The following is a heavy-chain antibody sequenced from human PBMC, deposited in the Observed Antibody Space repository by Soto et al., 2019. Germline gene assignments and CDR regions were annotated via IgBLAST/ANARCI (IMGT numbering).Heavy chain of an antibody. J-gene: IGHJ5*02. CDR3: ANFSGGDSAHTYTLDP. D-gene: IGHD2-21*02. CDR1: GFTFSNYA. Sequence: EVQLLESGGGLVQPGGSLRLSCAASGFTFSNYAMSWVRQAPGTGLEWVSAISSSGGSTYYADSVKGRFTISRDNSKNTPYLQMNRLRAQDTAVYYGANFSGGDSAHTYTLDPWGQGTLVTVSS. CDR2: ISSSGGST. V-gene: IGHV3-23*01.